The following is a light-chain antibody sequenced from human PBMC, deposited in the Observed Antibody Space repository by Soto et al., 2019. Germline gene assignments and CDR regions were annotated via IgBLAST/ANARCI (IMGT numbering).Light chain of an antibody. CDR1: QSINSW. Sequence: DIQMTQSPCTLSASVGDRVTITCRASQSINSWLSWYQQKPGKAPKLLIHKASSLESGVPSRFSGSGSGTELTLTISSLQPDDFATYYCQQYDSYPLTFGGGTKVEIK. J-gene: IGKJ4*01. CDR3: QQYDSYPLT. V-gene: IGKV1-5*03. CDR2: KAS.